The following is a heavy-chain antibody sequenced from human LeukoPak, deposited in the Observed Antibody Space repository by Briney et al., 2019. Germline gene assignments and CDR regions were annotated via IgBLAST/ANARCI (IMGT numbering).Heavy chain of an antibody. CDR1: GFTFGSYW. J-gene: IGHJ4*02. D-gene: IGHD3-22*01. V-gene: IGHV3-7*04. CDR3: ARGPYYYDRSGYYYFDC. CDR2: IKQDGSEK. Sequence: GGSLRLSCAASGFTFGSYWMSWVRQAPGKGLEWVANIKQDGSEKYYVDSVKGRFTISRDNAKNSLYLQMNSLRAEDTAVYYRARGPYYYDRSGYYYFDCWGQGALVTVSS.